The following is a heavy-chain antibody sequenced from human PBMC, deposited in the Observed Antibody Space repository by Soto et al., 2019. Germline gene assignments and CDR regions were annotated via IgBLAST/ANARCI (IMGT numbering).Heavy chain of an antibody. J-gene: IGHJ5*02. CDR3: ARSPAYGDYANLDT. V-gene: IGHV4-4*07. CDR2: IHSTRSP. CDR1: GDSVSKYY. D-gene: IGHD4-17*01. Sequence: SETLSLTCTVSGDSVSKYYWNWIRQPAGKGLEWIGRIHSTRSPNYNPSLKSRVTMSVDTSKNQFSLKLNPTSVTAADTAVYYCARSPAYGDYANLDTWGQGTLVTVSS.